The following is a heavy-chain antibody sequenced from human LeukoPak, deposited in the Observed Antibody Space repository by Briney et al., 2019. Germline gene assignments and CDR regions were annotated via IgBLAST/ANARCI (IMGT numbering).Heavy chain of an antibody. CDR1: GYTFTSYG. D-gene: IGHD2-21*02. V-gene: IGHV1-18*01. J-gene: IGHJ1*01. Sequence: ASVKVSCKASGYTFTSYGISWVRQPPRQGLEWMGWISAYNGNTNYAQKLQGRVTMTTDTSTSTAYMELRSLRSDDTAVYYCAVYCGGDCYKYFQHWGQGTLVTVSS. CDR3: AVYCGGDCYKYFQH. CDR2: ISAYNGNT.